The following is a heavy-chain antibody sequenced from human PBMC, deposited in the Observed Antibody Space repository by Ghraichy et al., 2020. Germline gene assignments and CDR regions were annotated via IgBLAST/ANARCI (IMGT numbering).Heavy chain of an antibody. D-gene: IGHD3-3*01. Sequence: SETLSLTCTVSGGTISGYYWSWIRQPPGKGLEWIGYIYYSGDTNYNPSLKSRVTISVATSNNQFSLKLSSMTAADTGVYYCSRHAVRPVTIFGGGLDVWGQGTTVTVAS. CDR2: IYYSGDT. V-gene: IGHV4-59*08. CDR1: GGTISGYY. J-gene: IGHJ6*02. CDR3: SRHAVRPVTIFGGGLDV.